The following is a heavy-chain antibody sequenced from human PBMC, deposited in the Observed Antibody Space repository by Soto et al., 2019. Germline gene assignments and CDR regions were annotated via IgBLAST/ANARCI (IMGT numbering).Heavy chain of an antibody. CDR1: GGSISSYY. CDR3: ARDYYGSGSPDY. V-gene: IGHV4-59*01. J-gene: IGHJ4*02. Sequence: SETLSLTCTVSGGSISSYYWSWIRQPPGKGLEWIGYIYYSGSTNYNPSLKSRVTISVDTSKNQFSLKLSSVTAADTAVYYCARDYYGSGSPDYWGQGTLVTVSS. CDR2: IYYSGST. D-gene: IGHD3-10*01.